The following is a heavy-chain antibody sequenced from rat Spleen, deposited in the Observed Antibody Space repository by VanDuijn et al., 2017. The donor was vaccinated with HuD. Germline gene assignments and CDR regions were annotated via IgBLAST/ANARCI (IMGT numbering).Heavy chain of an antibody. J-gene: IGHJ2*01. CDR2: ITSGGTNA. D-gene: IGHD1-2*01. Sequence: EVQLVESGGGPVQPGRSLTLSCAASGFTFPSFAMAWVRQAPKRGLEWVATITSGGTNAYYLDSVKGRFTISRDTAKSTLYLQMDSLRSEDTATYYCARRDFSSFIYPFFDYWGQGVMVTVSS. CDR1: GFTFPSFA. CDR3: ARRDFSSFIYPFFDY. V-gene: IGHV5-25*01.